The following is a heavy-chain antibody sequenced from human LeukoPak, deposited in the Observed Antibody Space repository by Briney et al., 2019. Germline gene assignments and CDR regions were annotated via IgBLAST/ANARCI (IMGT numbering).Heavy chain of an antibody. D-gene: IGHD2-2*01. J-gene: IGHJ4*02. CDR3: AKGDCSSTNCYPDY. CDR1: GYTFTGSY. Sequence: ASVKVSCKASGYTFTGSYMHWVRQAPGQGLEWMGWINPNSGGTNYAQKFQGRVTMTRDTSISTAYMELSRLRSDDTAVYYCAKGDCSSTNCYPDYWGQGTLVTVSS. CDR2: INPNSGGT. V-gene: IGHV1-2*02.